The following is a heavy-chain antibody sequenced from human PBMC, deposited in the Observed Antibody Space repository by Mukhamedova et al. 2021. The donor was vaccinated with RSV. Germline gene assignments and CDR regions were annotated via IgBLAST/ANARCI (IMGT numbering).Heavy chain of an antibody. D-gene: IGHD6-13*01. J-gene: IGHJ4*02. V-gene: IGHV3-30*01. CDR3: ARGVIAAAGVPSY. Sequence: ISRDNSKNTLYLQMNSLRAEDTAVYYCARGVIAAAGVPSYWGQGTLVTVSS.